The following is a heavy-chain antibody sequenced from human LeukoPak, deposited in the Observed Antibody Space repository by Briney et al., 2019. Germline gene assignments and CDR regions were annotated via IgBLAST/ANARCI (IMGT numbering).Heavy chain of an antibody. D-gene: IGHD3-10*01. CDR3: AKDLFGSGSYEY. CDR2: LRSGGNDK. V-gene: IGHV3-30*02. Sequence: GGSLRLSCAASGFSFSTADMHWVRQAPGKGLEWVAFLRSGGNDKYYAGSVKGRFTISRDNSKNTLFLQMNRLRAEDTAVYYCAKDLFGSGSYEYWGQGTLVTVSS. J-gene: IGHJ4*02. CDR1: GFSFSTAD.